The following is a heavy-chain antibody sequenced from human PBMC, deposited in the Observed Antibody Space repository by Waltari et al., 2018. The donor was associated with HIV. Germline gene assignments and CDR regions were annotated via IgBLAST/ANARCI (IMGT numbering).Heavy chain of an antibody. V-gene: IGHV3-9*01. CDR1: GFTFDDYA. J-gene: IGHJ6*02. CDR2: ISWNRWSI. CDR3: AKDGSPDYYYYYGMDV. Sequence: EVQLVESGGGLVQPGRSLRLSCAASGFTFDDYAMHWVRQAPGRGLGWVSGISWNRWSIGYADYVKGRFTISRDNAKNSLYLQMNSLRAEDTALYYCAKDGSPDYYYYYGMDVWGQGTTVTVSS.